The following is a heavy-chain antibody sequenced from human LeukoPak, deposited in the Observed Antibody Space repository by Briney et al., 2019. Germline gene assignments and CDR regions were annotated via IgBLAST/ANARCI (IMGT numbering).Heavy chain of an antibody. CDR1: GFTVITDE. D-gene: IGHD1-14*01. CDR2: LYSDGNT. V-gene: IGHV3-53*01. CDR3: ARGVEPLAANTLAY. Sequence: GGSLRLSCAASGFTVITDEMTWVRQAPGKGLERVSVLYSDGNTKDADPVQGRFTISRDNSKNTLYLEMNSLSPDDTAVYYCARGVEPLAANTLAYWGQGTLVTVSS. J-gene: IGHJ4*02.